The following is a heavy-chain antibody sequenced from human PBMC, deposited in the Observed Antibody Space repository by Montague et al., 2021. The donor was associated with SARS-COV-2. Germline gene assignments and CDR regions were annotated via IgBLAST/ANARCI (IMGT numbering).Heavy chain of an antibody. CDR1: GGSISSSS. V-gene: IGHV3-21*01. J-gene: IGHJ4*01. CDR2: ISSSSSSI. Sequence: ETLSLTCTVSGGSISSSSYYWGWIRQPPGKGLEWVSSISSSSSSIYYAYSVKRRFTNSRDNAKNSLYLQMNSLRAEDTAVYYCARGPCSGYDLGELDYWGQGTLVTVSS. CDR3: ARGPCSGYDLGELDY. D-gene: IGHD5-12*01.